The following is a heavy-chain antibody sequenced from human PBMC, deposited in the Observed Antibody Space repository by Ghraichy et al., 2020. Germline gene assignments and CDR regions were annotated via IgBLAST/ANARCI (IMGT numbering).Heavy chain of an antibody. CDR3: AKDERGALTS. CDR2: IYSSGST. CDR1: SGSISNHYYY. Sequence: SETLSLTCTVSSGSISNHYYYWNWIRQQPGKGLEWIGYIYSSGSTYYNPSLKSRVTISVDTSKNQFSLLLSSVTAADTAVYYCAKDERGALTSWGQGSLVTVSS. V-gene: IGHV4-31*03. D-gene: IGHD1-1*01. J-gene: IGHJ5*02.